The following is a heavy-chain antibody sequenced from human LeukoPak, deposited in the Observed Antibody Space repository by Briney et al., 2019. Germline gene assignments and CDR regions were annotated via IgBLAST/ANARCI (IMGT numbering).Heavy chain of an antibody. CDR2: FDPVDCEDGEM. J-gene: IGHJ4*02. D-gene: IGHD4-23*01. Sequence: ASVTVSCKVSGYSLSKLSTHWVRQAPGKGLEWMGGFDPVDCEDGEMIYAQKFQGRVTMTEDRSADTAYMELSRLRSDDTAVYYCGTRTYGGNSGGYFVFWGQGTLVTVSS. V-gene: IGHV1-24*01. CDR1: GYSLSKLS. CDR3: GTRTYGGNSGGYFVF.